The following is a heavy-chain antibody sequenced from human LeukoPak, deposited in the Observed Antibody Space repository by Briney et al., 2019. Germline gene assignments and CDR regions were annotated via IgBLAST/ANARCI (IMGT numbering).Heavy chain of an antibody. V-gene: IGHV3-23*01. CDR2: ICGRGGNT. CDR3: AEGSGDSCFSPLDS. CDR1: GFTLTSYA. Sequence: GGSLRLSCAASGFTLTSYAMSWVRQAPGKGLEWVSLICGRGGNTYYADSVKGRFTISRDNSKNTLSLQMNSLRAEDTAVYYCAEGSGDSCFSPLDSWGQGTLVTVSS. D-gene: IGHD2-15*01. J-gene: IGHJ4*02.